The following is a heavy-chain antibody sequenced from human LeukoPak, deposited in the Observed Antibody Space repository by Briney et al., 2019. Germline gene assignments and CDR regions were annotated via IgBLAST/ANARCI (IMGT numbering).Heavy chain of an antibody. CDR2: ISSSGSTI. CDR1: GFTFSDYY. J-gene: IGHJ4*02. CDR3: ARDDDVVVPAAIEGLLDY. Sequence: GGSLRLSCAASGFTFSDYYMSWIRQAPGKGLEWVSYISSSGSTIYYADSVKGRFTISRDNAKNSLYLQMNSLRAEDTAVYYCARDDDVVVPAAIEGLLDYWGQGTLVTVSS. V-gene: IGHV3-11*04. D-gene: IGHD2-2*01.